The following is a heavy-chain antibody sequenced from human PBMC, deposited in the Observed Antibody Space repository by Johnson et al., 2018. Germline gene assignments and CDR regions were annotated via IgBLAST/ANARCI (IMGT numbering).Heavy chain of an antibody. J-gene: IGHJ1*01. CDR2: INSDGSST. D-gene: IGHD4-17*01. CDR1: GFTFSSYW. CDR3: AKDMTTVTTAYFQH. Sequence: VQLQESGGGLVQPGGSLRLSCAASGFTFSSYWRHWVRQAPGTGLVWVSRINSDGSSTSYADSVKGRFTISRDNSKNTLYLQMNSLRAEDTAVYYCAKDMTTVTTAYFQHWGQGTLVTVSS. V-gene: IGHV3-74*01.